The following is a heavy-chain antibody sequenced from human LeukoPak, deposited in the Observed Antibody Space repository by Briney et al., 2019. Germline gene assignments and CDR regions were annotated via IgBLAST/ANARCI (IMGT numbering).Heavy chain of an antibody. V-gene: IGHV4-34*01. Sequence: SETLSLTCAVYGGSFSGYYWSWIRQPPGKGLEWIGEINHSGSTNYNASLKSRVTISVDTSKNQFSLKLSSVTAADTAVYYCARGSARPTYYYGTARGHWFDPWGQGTLVTVSS. D-gene: IGHD3-10*01. CDR1: GGSFSGYY. CDR3: ARGSARPTYYYGTARGHWFDP. J-gene: IGHJ5*02. CDR2: INHSGST.